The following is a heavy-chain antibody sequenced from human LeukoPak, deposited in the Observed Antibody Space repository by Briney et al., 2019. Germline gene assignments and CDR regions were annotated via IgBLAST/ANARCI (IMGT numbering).Heavy chain of an antibody. D-gene: IGHD3-16*01. CDR1: GGSISSGGYY. Sequence: SETLSLTCTVSGGSISSGGYYWSWIRQHPGKGLEWIGYIYYSGSTYYNPSLKSRVTISVDTSKNQFYLKLSSVTAADTAVYYCASGFGGESGQQSSPKYYMDVWGKGTTVTVSS. CDR2: IYYSGST. V-gene: IGHV4-31*03. CDR3: ASGFGGESGQQSSPKYYMDV. J-gene: IGHJ6*03.